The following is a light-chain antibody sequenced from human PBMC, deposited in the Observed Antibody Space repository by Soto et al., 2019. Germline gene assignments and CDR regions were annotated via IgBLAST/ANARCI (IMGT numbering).Light chain of an antibody. J-gene: IGLJ1*01. CDR2: GNS. CDR1: SSNIGAGYD. CDR3: QSYDSSLSDSV. V-gene: IGLV1-40*01. Sequence: QSVLTQPPSVSGAPGQRVTISCTGSSSNIGAGYDVHWYQQLPGTAPKLLIYGNSNRPSGVPDRFSGSKSGTSASLAITGLQAEDEADYYCQSYDSSLSDSVFGTGTKVT.